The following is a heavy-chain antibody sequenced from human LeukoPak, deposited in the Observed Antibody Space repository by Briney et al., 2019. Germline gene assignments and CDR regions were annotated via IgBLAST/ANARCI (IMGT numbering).Heavy chain of an antibody. CDR3: VRARNWFDP. CDR2: MNPKSGNL. Sequence: ASAKVSCRTSGDTLINSDINWVPQAPGQRLEWMGWMNPKSGNLGSAQKFQGRITLTKDISINTAYLELSNLRSDDTGVYYCVRARNWFDPWGQGTLVTVSS. CDR1: GDTLINSD. J-gene: IGHJ5*02. V-gene: IGHV1-8*01.